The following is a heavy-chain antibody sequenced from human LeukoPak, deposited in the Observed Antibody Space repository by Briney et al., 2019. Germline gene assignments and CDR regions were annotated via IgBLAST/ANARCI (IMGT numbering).Heavy chain of an antibody. V-gene: IGHV3-21*03. CDR2: ISSISTYK. D-gene: IGHD3-10*01. J-gene: IGHJ4*02. CDR3: ARLPELPGFGDY. CDR1: GFTFSSYS. Sequence: PGGSLRLSCAASGFTFSSYSMTWVRQAPGKGLEWISSISSISTYKFYADSVKGRFTISRDDSENSLYLQMNSLRVEDTAVYYCARLPELPGFGDYWGQGTLVTASS.